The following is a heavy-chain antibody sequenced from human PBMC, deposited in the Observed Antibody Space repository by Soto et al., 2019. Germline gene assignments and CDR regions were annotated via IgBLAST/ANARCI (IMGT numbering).Heavy chain of an antibody. CDR2: INSHNGNT. D-gene: IGHD2-21*01. Sequence: ASVKVSCKASGYSFYSYGITWVRQVPGQGLEWIGWINSHNGNTTYAHKFQARVTMTTDTFTTTAYMELRSLRSDDTAVYYCAGPFCGGAYDLDVWGQGTKVTVYS. V-gene: IGHV1-18*01. CDR3: AGPFCGGAYDLDV. CDR1: GYSFYSYG. J-gene: IGHJ6*02.